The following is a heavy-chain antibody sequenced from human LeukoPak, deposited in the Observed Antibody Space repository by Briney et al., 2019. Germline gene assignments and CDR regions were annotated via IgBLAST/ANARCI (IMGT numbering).Heavy chain of an antibody. CDR3: ARAGGYCSGGSCYWFDP. D-gene: IGHD2-15*01. Sequence: ASVKVSCKASGGTFSSYAISGVRQAPGRGLEWMGGIIPIFGTANYAQKFQGRVTITADESTSTAYMELSSLRSEDTAVYYCARAGGYCSGGSCYWFDPWGQGTLVTVSS. CDR1: GGTFSSYA. V-gene: IGHV1-69*01. CDR2: IIPIFGTA. J-gene: IGHJ5*02.